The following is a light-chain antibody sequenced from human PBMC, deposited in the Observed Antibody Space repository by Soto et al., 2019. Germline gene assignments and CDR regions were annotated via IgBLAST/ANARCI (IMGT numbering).Light chain of an antibody. CDR1: QSVSSSY. J-gene: IGKJ1*01. CDR3: QQCGSSPQT. CDR2: GAS. Sequence: EIVLTQSPGTLSLSPGERATLSCRASQSVSSSYFAWYQQKPGQAPRLLIYGASSRATGIPDRFSGSGSGTDFTLTISRLEPEDVAVYYCQQCGSSPQTFGQGTKVEIK. V-gene: IGKV3-20*01.